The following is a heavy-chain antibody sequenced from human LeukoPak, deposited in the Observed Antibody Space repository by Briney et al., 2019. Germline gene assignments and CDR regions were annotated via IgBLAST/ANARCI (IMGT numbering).Heavy chain of an antibody. CDR3: ARLFYDFWSGSPGMDV. V-gene: IGHV4-4*07. CDR2: IYTSGST. J-gene: IGHJ6*02. Sequence: SSETLSLTCTVSGGPISSYYWSWIRQPAGKGLEWIGRIYTSGSTNYNPSLKSRVTMSVDTSKNQFSLKLSSVTAADTAVYYCARLFYDFWSGSPGMDVWGQGTTVTVSS. CDR1: GGPISSYY. D-gene: IGHD3-3*01.